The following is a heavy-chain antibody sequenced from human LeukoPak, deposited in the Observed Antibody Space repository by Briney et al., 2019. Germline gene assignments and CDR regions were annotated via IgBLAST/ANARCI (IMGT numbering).Heavy chain of an antibody. V-gene: IGHV4-34*01. D-gene: IGHD3-22*01. CDR2: INHSGST. CDR3: ARSADYYDSSGHYYFDY. J-gene: IGHJ4*02. CDR1: GGSFSGYY. Sequence: KPSETLSLTCAVYGGSFSGYYWSWIRQPPGKGLEWIGEINHSGSTNYNPSLKSRVTISVDTPKNQFSLKLSSVTAADTAVYYCARSADYYDSSGHYYFDYWGQGTLVTVSS.